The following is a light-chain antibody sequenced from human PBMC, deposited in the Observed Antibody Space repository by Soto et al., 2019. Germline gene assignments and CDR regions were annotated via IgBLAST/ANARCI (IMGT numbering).Light chain of an antibody. CDR3: SSYAGSNKSV. Sequence: QSVLTQPPSASGTPGQRVTISCSGSSSNIGSNYVYWYQQLPGTAPKRLIYRNNQRPSGVPDRFSGSKSGTSASLAISGLRSEDEADYYCSSYAGSNKSVFGTGTKVTVL. J-gene: IGLJ1*01. V-gene: IGLV1-47*01. CDR1: SSNIGSNY. CDR2: RNN.